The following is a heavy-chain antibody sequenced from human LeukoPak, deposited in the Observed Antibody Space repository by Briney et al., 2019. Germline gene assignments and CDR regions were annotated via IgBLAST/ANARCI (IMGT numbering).Heavy chain of an antibody. CDR2: INHSGST. J-gene: IGHJ4*02. CDR1: GGSFSGYY. Sequence: SETLSLTCAVYGGSFSGYYWSWIRQPPGKGLEWIGEINHSGSTNYNPSLKSRVTISVDTSKNQFSLKLSSVTAADTAVYHCAQYQLPTQFDYWGQGTLVTVSS. V-gene: IGHV4-34*01. CDR3: AQYQLPTQFDY. D-gene: IGHD2-2*01.